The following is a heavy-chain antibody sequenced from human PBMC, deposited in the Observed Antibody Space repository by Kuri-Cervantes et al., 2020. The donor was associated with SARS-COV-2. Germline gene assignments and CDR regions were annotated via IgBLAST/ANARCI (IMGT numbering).Heavy chain of an antibody. J-gene: IGHJ6*03. CDR2: INPNSGGT. CDR1: GYTFTVYY. Sequence: ASVKVSCKASGYTFTVYYMHWVRQAPGQGLEWMGWINPNSGGTNYAQKFQGRVTMTRDTSISTAYMELSRLRSDDTAVYYCARDGSPAATYMDVWGKGTTVTVSS. V-gene: IGHV1-2*02. D-gene: IGHD2-2*01. CDR3: ARDGSPAATYMDV.